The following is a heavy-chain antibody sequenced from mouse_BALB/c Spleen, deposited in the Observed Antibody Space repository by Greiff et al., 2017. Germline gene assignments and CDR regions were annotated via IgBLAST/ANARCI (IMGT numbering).Heavy chain of an antibody. CDR3: ARGGVLGSWVAD. Sequence: EVMLVESGGGLVQPGGSLKLSCAASGFTFSSYGMSWVRQTPDKRLELVATINSNGGSTYYPDSVKGRFTISRDNAKNTLYLQMSSLKSEDTAMYYCARGGVLGSWVADWGQGTLVTVSA. CDR2: INSNGGST. V-gene: IGHV5-6-3*01. CDR1: GFTFSSYG. J-gene: IGHJ3*01. D-gene: IGHD4-1*01.